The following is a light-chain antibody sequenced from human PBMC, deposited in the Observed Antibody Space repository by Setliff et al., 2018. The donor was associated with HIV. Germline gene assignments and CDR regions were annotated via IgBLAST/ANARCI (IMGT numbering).Light chain of an antibody. CDR2: EVR. CDR1: SSDVGGYSH. J-gene: IGLJ1*01. V-gene: IGLV2-14*01. CDR3: SSYAITNTLP. Sequence: QSALTQPASVSGSPGQSITISCTGTSSDVGGYSHVSWYQQHPGKAPKLIIYEVRNRPSGVSNRFSGSKSGTTASLTISGLQAEDEADYYCSSYAITNTLPFGTGTKVTVL.